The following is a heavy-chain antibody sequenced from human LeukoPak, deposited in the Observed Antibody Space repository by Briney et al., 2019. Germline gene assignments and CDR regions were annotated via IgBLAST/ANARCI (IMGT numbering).Heavy chain of an antibody. Sequence: AETLSLTCTVSGGSISRDYWSWIRQPPGKGLERIGYIYYIGSTNYNPSLKRRITISVDTSKRHFSLKLSSVTAADTAVYYCARVVGATGSSDYWGQGTLVTVSS. V-gene: IGHV4-59*01. J-gene: IGHJ4*02. CDR3: ARVVGATGSSDY. CDR2: IYYIGST. D-gene: IGHD1-26*01. CDR1: GGSISRDY.